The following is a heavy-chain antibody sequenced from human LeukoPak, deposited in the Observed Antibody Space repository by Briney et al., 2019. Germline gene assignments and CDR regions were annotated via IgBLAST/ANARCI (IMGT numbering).Heavy chain of an antibody. CDR2: INPNSGGT. V-gene: IGHV1-2*02. Sequence: ASVKVSCKASGYTFSGYYMHWVRQAPGQGLEWMGWINPNSGGTNYAQKFQGRVTMIRDTSISTAYMELSRLRSDDTAVYSCARGSYSSGYYDIWGQGTMVTVSS. CDR3: ARGSYSSGYYDI. D-gene: IGHD6-19*01. J-gene: IGHJ3*02. CDR1: GYTFSGYY.